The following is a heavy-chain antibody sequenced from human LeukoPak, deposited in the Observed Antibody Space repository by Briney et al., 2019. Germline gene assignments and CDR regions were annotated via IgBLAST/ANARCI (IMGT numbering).Heavy chain of an antibody. CDR1: GGSFSGYY. CDR2: INHSGST. Sequence: SETLSLTCAVYGGSFSGYYWSWIRQPPGKGLEWIGEINHSGSTNYNPSLKSRVTISVDTSKNQFSLKLSSVTAADTAVYYCARGRGVGSSWQNYYYGMDVWGKGTTATVSS. J-gene: IGHJ6*04. V-gene: IGHV4-34*01. CDR3: ARGRGVGSSWQNYYYGMDV. D-gene: IGHD6-13*01.